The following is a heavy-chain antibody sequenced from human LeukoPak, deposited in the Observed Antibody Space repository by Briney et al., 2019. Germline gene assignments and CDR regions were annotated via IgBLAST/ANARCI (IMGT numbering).Heavy chain of an antibody. D-gene: IGHD3-10*01. Sequence: SETLSLTCAVYGGSFSGYYWSWIRQPPGKGLEWIGEINHSGSTNYNPSLKSRVTISVDTSKNQFSLKLSSVTAADTVVYYCARDSPRYYYGWRGYYYGMDVWGQGTTVTVSS. J-gene: IGHJ6*02. CDR2: INHSGST. V-gene: IGHV4-34*01. CDR1: GGSFSGYY. CDR3: ARDSPRYYYGWRGYYYGMDV.